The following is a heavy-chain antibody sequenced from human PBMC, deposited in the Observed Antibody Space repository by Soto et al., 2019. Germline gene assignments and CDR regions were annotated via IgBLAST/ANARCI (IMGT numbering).Heavy chain of an antibody. D-gene: IGHD3-16*02. CDR3: ARGLTYDYIWGSYRPFDAFDI. V-gene: IGHV4-59*08. CDR2: IYYSGST. J-gene: IGHJ3*02. Sequence: PSETLSLTCTVSGGSISSYYWSWIRQPPGKGLEWIGYIYYSGSTNYNPSLKSRVTISVDTSKNQFSLKLSSVTAADTAVYYFARGLTYDYIWGSYRPFDAFDIWGQGTMVTVSS. CDR1: GGSISSYY.